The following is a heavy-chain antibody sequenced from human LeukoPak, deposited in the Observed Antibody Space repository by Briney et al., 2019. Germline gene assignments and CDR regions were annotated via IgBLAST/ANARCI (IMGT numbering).Heavy chain of an antibody. CDR1: GFTFPSYW. CDR2: IKQHVSEK. J-gene: IGHJ4*02. CDR3: TKGGQTSSWFWVD. Sequence: PGGSLRLSCAASGFTFPSYWMTWVRQAPGKGLEWVANIKQHVSEKYYVDSVKGRFTISGDDAKNSLYLQMDSLRDEDTAVYYCTKGGQTSSWFWVDWGQGTLVTVSS. D-gene: IGHD6-13*01. V-gene: IGHV3-7*01.